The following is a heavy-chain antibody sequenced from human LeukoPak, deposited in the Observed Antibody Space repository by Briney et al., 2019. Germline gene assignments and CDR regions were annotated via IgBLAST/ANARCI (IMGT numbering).Heavy chain of an antibody. D-gene: IGHD5-12*01. CDR3: AKDIVAAPSGWFDP. J-gene: IGHJ5*02. Sequence: QPGGSLRLSCAASGFTFSSYAMSWVRQAPGKGLEWVSAISGSGGSTYYADSVKGRFTISGDNSKNTLYLQMNSLRAEDTAVYYCAKDIVAAPSGWFDPWGQGTLVTVSS. V-gene: IGHV3-23*01. CDR2: ISGSGGST. CDR1: GFTFSSYA.